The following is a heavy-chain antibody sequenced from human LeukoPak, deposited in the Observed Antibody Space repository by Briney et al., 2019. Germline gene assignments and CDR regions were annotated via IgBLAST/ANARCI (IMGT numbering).Heavy chain of an antibody. J-gene: IGHJ4*02. Sequence: GGSLRLSCAASGFTFSSYAMHWVRQAPGKGLEWVAVISYDGSNKYYADSVKGRFTISRDNSKNTLYLQMNSLRAEDTAVYYCARVGRDDILTGYSDYDYVWGSSLPTFFDYWGQGTLVTVSS. D-gene: IGHD3-16*01. CDR3: ARVGRDDILTGYSDYDYVWGSSLPTFFDY. CDR2: ISYDGSNK. V-gene: IGHV3-30-3*01. CDR1: GFTFSSYA.